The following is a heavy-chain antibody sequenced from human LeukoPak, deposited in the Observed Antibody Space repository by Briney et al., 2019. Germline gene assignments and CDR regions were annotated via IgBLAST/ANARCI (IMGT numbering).Heavy chain of an antibody. J-gene: IGHJ6*03. CDR3: ARDLRGRITMVYYMDV. CDR1: GFIFSSYW. Sequence: GGSLRLSCAASGFIFSSYWMSWVRQAPGKGLEWVANIKQDGSEKYYVDSVKGRFTISRDNAKNSLYLQMNSLRAEDTAVYYCARDLRGRITMVYYMDVWGKGTTVTISS. D-gene: IGHD3-10*01. V-gene: IGHV3-7*01. CDR2: IKQDGSEK.